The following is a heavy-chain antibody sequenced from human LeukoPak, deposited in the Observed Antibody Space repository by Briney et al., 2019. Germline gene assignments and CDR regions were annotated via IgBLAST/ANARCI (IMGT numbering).Heavy chain of an antibody. CDR1: GYSFTTYW. D-gene: IGHD1-26*01. CDR3: ASSGSRRMRYFQH. V-gene: IGHV5-51*01. Sequence: GESLKISCKGSGYSFTTYWIGWVRQMPGKGLEWMGIFYPGDSDTRYSPSFQGQVTISADKSISTAYLQWSSLKASDTAMYYCASSGSRRMRYFQHWGQGTLVTVSS. CDR2: FYPGDSDT. J-gene: IGHJ1*01.